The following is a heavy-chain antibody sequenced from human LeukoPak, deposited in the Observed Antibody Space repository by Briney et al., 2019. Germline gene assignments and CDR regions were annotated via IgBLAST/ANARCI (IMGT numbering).Heavy chain of an antibody. D-gene: IGHD3-10*01. CDR3: AKVLTYGSGSGADIRYFYALDV. CDR1: GFTVSSYA. Sequence: PGGSLRLSCAASGFTVSSYAMSWVRQAPGKGLEWVAGISGSGGNSHYADSVKGRFTISRDNSKNTLYLQMNSLRSEDTAVYYCAKVLTYGSGSGADIRYFYALDVWGQGTTVTVSS. J-gene: IGHJ6*02. V-gene: IGHV3-23*01. CDR2: ISGSGGNS.